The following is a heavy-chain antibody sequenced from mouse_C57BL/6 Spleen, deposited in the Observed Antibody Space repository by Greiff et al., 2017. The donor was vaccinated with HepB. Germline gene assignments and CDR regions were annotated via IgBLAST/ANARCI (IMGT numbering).Heavy chain of an antibody. CDR1: GYTFTDYY. Sequence: VQLQQSGPVLVKPGASVKMSCKASGYTFTDYYMNWVKQSHGKSLEWIGVINPYNGGTSYNQKFKGKATLTVDKSSSTAYMELNSLTSEDSAVYYCARPYYYGSKAYWYFDVWGTGTTVTVSS. CDR2: INPYNGGT. D-gene: IGHD1-1*01. V-gene: IGHV1-19*01. J-gene: IGHJ1*03. CDR3: ARPYYYGSKAYWYFDV.